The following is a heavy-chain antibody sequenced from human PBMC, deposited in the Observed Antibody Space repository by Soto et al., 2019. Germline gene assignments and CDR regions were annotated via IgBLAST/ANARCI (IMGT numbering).Heavy chain of an antibody. CDR1: GFTFSSYA. D-gene: IGHD3-16*01. V-gene: IGHV3-23*01. Sequence: EVQLLESGGGLVQPGGSLRLSCAASGFTFSSYAMSWVRQAPGKGLEWVSAISGSGGSTYYADSVKGRFTISRDNSKNTLYLQMNSLRAEDTAVYYWAKDPDDHHLGILIYWGQGTLVTVSS. J-gene: IGHJ4*02. CDR2: ISGSGGST. CDR3: AKDPDDHHLGILIY.